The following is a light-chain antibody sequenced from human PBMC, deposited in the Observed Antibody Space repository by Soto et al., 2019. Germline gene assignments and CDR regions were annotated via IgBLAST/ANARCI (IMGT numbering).Light chain of an antibody. Sequence: EIVLTQSPGTLSLSPGERATLSCRTSQSGSSSYLAWYQQKPGQAPRLLIYGASSRATGIPDRFSGSGSGTDFTLTISRLEPEDCAVYYCQQYGRTWWTFGQGTKGEVK. J-gene: IGKJ1*01. CDR2: GAS. CDR3: QQYGRTWWT. V-gene: IGKV3-20*01. CDR1: QSGSSSY.